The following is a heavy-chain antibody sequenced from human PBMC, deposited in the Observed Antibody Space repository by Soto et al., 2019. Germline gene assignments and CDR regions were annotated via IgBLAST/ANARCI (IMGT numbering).Heavy chain of an antibody. CDR1: GFTFSSYA. CDR2: ISGSGGST. V-gene: IGHV3-23*01. J-gene: IGHJ4*02. D-gene: IGHD3-22*01. Sequence: GGSLRLSCAASGFTFSSYAMIWVRQATGKGLEWVSAISGSGGSTYYADSVKGRFTISRDNSKNTLYLQMNSLRAEDTAVYYCAKLSPYYYDSSGYFDYWGQGTLVTVSS. CDR3: AKLSPYYYDSSGYFDY.